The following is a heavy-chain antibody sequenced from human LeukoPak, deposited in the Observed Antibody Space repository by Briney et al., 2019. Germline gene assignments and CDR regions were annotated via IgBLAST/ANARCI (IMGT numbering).Heavy chain of an antibody. V-gene: IGHV1-8*01. Sequence: ASVNVSCKASGYTFTSYDINWVRQATGQGLEWMGWMNPNSGNTGYAQKFQGRVTMTEDTSASTAYMELSSLRSEDTAVYYCAREIAVAGTDYFDYWGQGTLVTVSS. J-gene: IGHJ4*02. D-gene: IGHD6-19*01. CDR3: AREIAVAGTDYFDY. CDR1: GYTFTSYD. CDR2: MNPNSGNT.